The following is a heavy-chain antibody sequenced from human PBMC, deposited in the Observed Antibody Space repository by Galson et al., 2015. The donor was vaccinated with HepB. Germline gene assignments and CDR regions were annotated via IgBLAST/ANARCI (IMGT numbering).Heavy chain of an antibody. D-gene: IGHD3-10*01. CDR2: INTYNGNT. CDR1: GYTFISYG. V-gene: IGHV1-18*04. CDR3: ARDGSGNWGDY. J-gene: IGHJ4*02. Sequence: QSGAEVKKPGASVKVSCKASGYTFISYGITWVRQAPGQGLEWMGWINTYNGNTNFAQKFQGRVTMTTDTSTSTAYMELRSLRSDDTAVYFCARDGSGNWGDYWGQGTLVTVSS.